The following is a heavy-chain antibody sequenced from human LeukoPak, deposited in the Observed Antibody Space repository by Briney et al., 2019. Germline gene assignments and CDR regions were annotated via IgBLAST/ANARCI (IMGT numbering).Heavy chain of an antibody. CDR2: IYTSGST. J-gene: IGHJ5*02. CDR3: ARALSRVRRWFDP. CDR1: GGSISSYY. V-gene: IGHV4-4*07. Sequence: SSETLSLTCTVSGGSISSYYWSWIRQPAGKGLEWIGRIYTSGSTNYNPSLKSRVAISVDTSKNQFSLKLSSVTAADTAVYYCARALSRVRRWFDPWGQGTLATVSS.